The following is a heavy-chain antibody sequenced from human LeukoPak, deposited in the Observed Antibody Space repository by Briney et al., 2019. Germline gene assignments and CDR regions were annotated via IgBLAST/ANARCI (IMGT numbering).Heavy chain of an antibody. CDR1: GFTFSSYG. D-gene: IGHD5-12*01. Sequence: PGGSLRLSCAASGFTFSSYGMNWFRQAPGKGLEWVAITWYDGSNKYYADSVKGRFTISRDNSKNTLYLQMNSLRAEDTAVYYCARDIVATIPQNCYYSGTDVWGQGTTVTVSS. CDR2: TWYDGSNK. CDR3: ARDIVATIPQNCYYSGTDV. J-gene: IGHJ6*02. V-gene: IGHV3-33*01.